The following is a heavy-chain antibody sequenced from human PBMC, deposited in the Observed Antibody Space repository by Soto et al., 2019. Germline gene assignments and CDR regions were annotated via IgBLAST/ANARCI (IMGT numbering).Heavy chain of an antibody. D-gene: IGHD2-8*01. CDR3: ARDPVVLMVYAIWAAFDI. J-gene: IGHJ3*02. Sequence: PSQTLSLTCAIAGDSVSSNSAAWNWIRQSPSRGLEWLGRTYYRSKWYNDYAVSVKSRITINPDTSKNQFSLQLNSVTPEDTAVYYCARDPVVLMVYAIWAAFDIWGQGTMVTVSS. CDR1: GDSVSSNSAA. CDR2: TYYRSKWYN. V-gene: IGHV6-1*01.